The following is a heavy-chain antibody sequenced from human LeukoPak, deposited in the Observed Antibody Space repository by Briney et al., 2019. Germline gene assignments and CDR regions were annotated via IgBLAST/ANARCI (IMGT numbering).Heavy chain of an antibody. V-gene: IGHV1-69*05. CDR3: ARGYSSPRYYMDV. CDR1: GGTFSSYA. Sequence: SVKVSCKASGGTFSSYAISWVRQAPGQGLEWMGEIIPIFGTANYAQKFQGRVTITTDESTSTAYMELSSLRSEDTAVYYCARGYSSPRYYMDVWGKGTTVTVSS. J-gene: IGHJ6*03. D-gene: IGHD6-13*01. CDR2: IIPIFGTA.